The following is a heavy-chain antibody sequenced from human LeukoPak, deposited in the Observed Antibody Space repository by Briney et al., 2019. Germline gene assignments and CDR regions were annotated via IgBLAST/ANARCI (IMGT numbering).Heavy chain of an antibody. V-gene: IGHV4-59*01. CDR3: ARASVWWFDP. CDR1: GGSFSGYY. Sequence: PSETLSLTCAVYGGSFSGYYWSWIRQPPGKGLEWIGYIYYSGSTNYNPSLKSRVTISVDTSKNQFSLKLSSVTAADTAVYYCARASVWWFDPWGQGTLVTVSS. CDR2: IYYSGST. J-gene: IGHJ5*02.